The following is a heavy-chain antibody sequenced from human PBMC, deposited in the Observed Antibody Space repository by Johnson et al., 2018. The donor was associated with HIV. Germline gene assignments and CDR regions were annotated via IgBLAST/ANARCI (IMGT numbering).Heavy chain of an antibody. Sequence: QVQLVESGGGVVQPGRSLRLSCAASGFTFSSYAMHWVRQAPGKGLEWVAVISYDGSNKYYADSVKGRFTISRDNSKNTLYLQMNSLRAEDTAVYYCASPLEAAAGPMYAFDIWGQGTMVTVSS. CDR3: ASPLEAAAGPMYAFDI. CDR2: ISYDGSNK. CDR1: GFTFSSYA. D-gene: IGHD6-13*01. J-gene: IGHJ3*02. V-gene: IGHV3-30-3*01.